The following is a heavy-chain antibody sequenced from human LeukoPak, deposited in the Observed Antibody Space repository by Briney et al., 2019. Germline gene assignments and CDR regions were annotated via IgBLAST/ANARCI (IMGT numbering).Heavy chain of an antibody. V-gene: IGHV5-51*01. CDR2: IYAGDSDT. J-gene: IGHJ4*02. Sequence: GESLKISCKGSGYSFTSYWIGWVRQMPGKGLEWMGTIYAGDSDTRYSPSFQGQVTISVDKSITTAYLQWSSLTASDTAVHYCATGRYCSGGRCLSSLDFWGQGTLVTVSS. CDR1: GYSFTSYW. CDR3: ATGRYCSGGRCLSSLDF. D-gene: IGHD2-15*01.